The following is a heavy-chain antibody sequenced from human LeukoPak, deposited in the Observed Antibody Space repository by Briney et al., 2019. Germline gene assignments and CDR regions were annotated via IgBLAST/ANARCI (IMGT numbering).Heavy chain of an antibody. CDR2: IIPIFATA. CDR3: AIARSSSSPLPLDY. V-gene: IGHV1-69*13. J-gene: IGHJ4*02. D-gene: IGHD6-6*01. Sequence: RASVKVSCKASGGTFSSYAISWVRQAPGQGLEWMGGIIPIFATANYAQKFQGRVTITADESTSTAYMELSSLRSEDTAVYYCAIARSSSSPLPLDYWGQGTLVTVSS. CDR1: GGTFSSYA.